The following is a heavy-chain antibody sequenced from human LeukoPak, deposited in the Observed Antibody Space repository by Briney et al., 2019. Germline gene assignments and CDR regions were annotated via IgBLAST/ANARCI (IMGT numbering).Heavy chain of an antibody. J-gene: IGHJ3*02. CDR1: GFTFSSYG. Sequence: GGSLRLSCAASGFTFSSYGMSWVRQAPGKGLEWVSAISGSGGSTYYADSVKGRFTISRDNSKNTLYLQMNSLRAEDTAVYYCARGMYSSSRGAFDIWGQGTMVTVSS. D-gene: IGHD6-6*01. CDR2: ISGSGGST. CDR3: ARGMYSSSRGAFDI. V-gene: IGHV3-23*01.